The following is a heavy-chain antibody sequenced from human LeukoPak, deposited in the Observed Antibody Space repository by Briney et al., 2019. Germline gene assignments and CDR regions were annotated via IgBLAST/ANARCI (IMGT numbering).Heavy chain of an antibody. CDR1: GFTFSTYT. CDR2: ISSRRSYI. D-gene: IGHD1-26*01. Sequence: GGSLRLSCAASGFTFSTYTMNWVRQAPGKGLEWVSSISSRRSYIYYADSVKGRFTISRDNAKNSLYLQMNSLRAEDTAVYYCARAYSGTYGLGYYYMDVWGKGTTVTISS. CDR3: ARAYSGTYGLGYYYMDV. J-gene: IGHJ6*03. V-gene: IGHV3-21*01.